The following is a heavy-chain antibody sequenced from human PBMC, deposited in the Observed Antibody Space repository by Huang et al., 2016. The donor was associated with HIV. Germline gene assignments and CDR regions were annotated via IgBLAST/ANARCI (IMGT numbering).Heavy chain of an antibody. CDR2: MNPNTGNT. Sequence: QVHLVQSGAEVKKPGASVKVSCKASGYTFTNYDINWVRQAPGRGLDGMGWMNPNTGNTGFAPSFQGRVTMTRKTSITTAYMELTSLTSEDTAVYYCARSAYGDLDYWGLVTLVIVSS. D-gene: IGHD4-17*01. J-gene: IGHJ4*02. V-gene: IGHV1-8*02. CDR1: GYTFTNYD. CDR3: ARSAYGDLDY.